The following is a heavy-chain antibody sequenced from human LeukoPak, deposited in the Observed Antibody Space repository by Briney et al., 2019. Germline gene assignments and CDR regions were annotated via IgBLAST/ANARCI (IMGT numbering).Heavy chain of an antibody. J-gene: IGHJ6*03. CDR3: AGGRNRLCGGDCYPYCYYYYMDV. D-gene: IGHD2-21*02. Sequence: SETLSLTCAVYGGSFSGYYWSWIRQPPGKGLEWIGEIKHSGSTNYNPSLKSRVTISVDTSKNQFSLTLSSVTAADTAVYYCAGGRNRLCGGDCYPYCYYYYMDVWGKGTTVTVSS. V-gene: IGHV4-34*01. CDR2: IKHSGST. CDR1: GGSFSGYY.